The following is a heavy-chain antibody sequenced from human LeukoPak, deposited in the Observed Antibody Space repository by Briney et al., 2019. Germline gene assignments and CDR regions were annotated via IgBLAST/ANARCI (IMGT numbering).Heavy chain of an antibody. J-gene: IGHJ6*03. CDR3: ARTHSSSWFYYYYYYMDV. Sequence: PGGSLRLSCAASGFTFSDNYMTWIRQAPGKGLEWVSYISRSASTIYYADSVKGRFTISRDNAKNSLYLQMNSLRAEDTAVYYCARTHSSSWFYYYYYYMDVWGKGTTVTVSS. D-gene: IGHD6-13*01. CDR1: GFTFSDNY. CDR2: ISRSASTI. V-gene: IGHV3-11*04.